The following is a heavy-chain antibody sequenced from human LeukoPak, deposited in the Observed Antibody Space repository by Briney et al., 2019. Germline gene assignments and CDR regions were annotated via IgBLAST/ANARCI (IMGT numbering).Heavy chain of an antibody. Sequence: ASVRVSCKASGYTFTGYGITWVRQAPGQGLEWMGWISTYNGKTDYAQKLQGRVTMTTDRSTSTAYMELRSLRSDDTAVYYCARTYGDYGGSYWYFDLWGRGTLVTVSS. CDR3: ARTYGDYGGSYWYFDL. V-gene: IGHV1-18*01. CDR1: GYTFTGYG. CDR2: ISTYNGKT. D-gene: IGHD4-17*01. J-gene: IGHJ2*01.